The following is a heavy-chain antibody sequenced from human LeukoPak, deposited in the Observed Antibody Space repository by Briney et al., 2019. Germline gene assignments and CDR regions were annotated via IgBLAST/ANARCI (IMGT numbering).Heavy chain of an antibody. CDR1: GGSISSSSYY. Sequence: SETLSLTCTVSGGSISSSSYYWGWIRQPPGKGLEWMGSINYSGNTYYNASLKSQVSISIDTSKNQFSLRLTSVTAADTAVYYCARQTGSGLFILPGGQGTLVTVSS. V-gene: IGHV4-39*01. CDR2: INYSGNT. CDR3: ARQTGSGLFILP. J-gene: IGHJ4*02. D-gene: IGHD3/OR15-3a*01.